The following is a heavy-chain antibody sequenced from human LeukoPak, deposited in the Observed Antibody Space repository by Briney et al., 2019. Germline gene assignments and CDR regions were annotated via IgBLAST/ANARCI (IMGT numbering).Heavy chain of an antibody. D-gene: IGHD3-16*01. V-gene: IGHV3-30*18. CDR1: GFTFSSYG. Sequence: PGRSLRLSCAASGFTFSSYGMHWVRQAPGKGLEWVAVISYDGSNKYYADSVKGRFTISRDNSKNTLYLQMNSLRAEDTAVYYCAKDLGRLRPRYYFDYWGQGTLVTVSS. CDR3: AKDLGRLRPRYYFDY. CDR2: ISYDGSNK. J-gene: IGHJ4*02.